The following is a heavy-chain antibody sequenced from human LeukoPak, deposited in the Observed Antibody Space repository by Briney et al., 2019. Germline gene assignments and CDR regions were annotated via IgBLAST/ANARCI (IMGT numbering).Heavy chain of an antibody. CDR3: ARHRATGTWSDFDY. J-gene: IGHJ4*02. CDR1: GYDFTNSW. Sequence: GESLKISCKTSGYDFTNSWIGWVRQKPGRGLEWLGVIFPADSNTAYNSSFRGQVTISVDKSIDTAYLQWGSLKASDSAIYYCARHRATGTWSDFDYWGQGTVVTVSS. V-gene: IGHV5-51*01. CDR2: IFPADSNT. D-gene: IGHD1-14*01.